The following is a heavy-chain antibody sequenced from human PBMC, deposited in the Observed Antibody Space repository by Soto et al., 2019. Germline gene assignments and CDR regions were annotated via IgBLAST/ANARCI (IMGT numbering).Heavy chain of an antibody. V-gene: IGHV1-8*01. CDR1: GYTFTNYD. D-gene: IGHD6-19*01. CDR2: MNPNSGHT. CDR3: ARSGPGSAVYFDL. J-gene: IGHJ4*02. Sequence: QVQLVQSGAEVTKPGASVRVSCKASGYTFTNYDINWVRQATGQGLEWMGWMNPNSGHTGYVQKFQGRITMTRDTSINTAYLEVSSPRSEDTAIYYCARSGPGSAVYFDLWGQGTLVTVSS.